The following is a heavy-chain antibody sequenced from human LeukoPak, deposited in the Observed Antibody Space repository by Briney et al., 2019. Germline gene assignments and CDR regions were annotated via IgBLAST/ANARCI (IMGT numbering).Heavy chain of an antibody. CDR2: ISYDGSNK. CDR3: AKDLGTMITFGGAGDY. CDR1: GFTFSSYG. J-gene: IGHJ4*02. D-gene: IGHD3-16*01. Sequence: GGSLRLSCAASGFTFSSYGMHWVRQAPGEGLEWVAVISYDGSNKYYADSVKGRFTISRDNSKNTLYLQMDSLRAEDTAVYYCAKDLGTMITFGGAGDYWGQGTLVTVSS. V-gene: IGHV3-30*18.